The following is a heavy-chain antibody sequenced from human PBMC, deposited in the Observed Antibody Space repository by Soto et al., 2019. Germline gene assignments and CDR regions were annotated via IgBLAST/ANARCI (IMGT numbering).Heavy chain of an antibody. CDR2: IIPIFGTA. Sequence: SVKVSCKASGGTFSSYAISWVRQAPGQGLEWMGGIIPIFGTANYAQKFQGRVTITADESTSTAYMELSSLRSEDTAVYYCAKGYCTNGVCRPGMVHPAIGFDPWGQGTLVTVSS. J-gene: IGHJ5*02. CDR1: GGTFSSYA. V-gene: IGHV1-69*13. D-gene: IGHD2-8*01. CDR3: AKGYCTNGVCRPGMVHPAIGFDP.